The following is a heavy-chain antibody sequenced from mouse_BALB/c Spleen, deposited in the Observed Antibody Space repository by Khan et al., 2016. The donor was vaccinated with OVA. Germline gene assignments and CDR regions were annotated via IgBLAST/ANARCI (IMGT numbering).Heavy chain of an antibody. D-gene: IGHD2-1*01. CDR2: INTYIGEP. V-gene: IGHV9-3-1*01. CDR3: ARGNRDFDY. J-gene: IGHJ2*01. Sequence: QIQLVQSGPELKKPGETVKISCKASVYSFTNYVMNWVKQAPGKGLKWMGWINTYIGEPISSDDFKGRFAFSLETSASTAYLQINNLKNEDTATYFCARGNRDFDYWGQGTTLAVSS. CDR1: VYSFTNYV.